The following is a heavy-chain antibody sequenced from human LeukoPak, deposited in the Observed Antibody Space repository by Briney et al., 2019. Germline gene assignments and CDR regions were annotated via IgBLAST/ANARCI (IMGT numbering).Heavy chain of an antibody. CDR3: ARQHDSYHYYYVDV. D-gene: IGHD6-13*01. CDR1: GYSISSGYY. J-gene: IGHJ6*03. V-gene: IGHV4-38-2*01. Sequence: SETLSLTCAVSGYSISSGYYWIWIRQPPGKGLEWIGSLYHSDSIYYNPSLESRVTMSVDTSKNQFSLKLSFVTAADTAVYYFARQHDSYHYYYVDVWGTGTTVTVSS. CDR2: LYHSDSI.